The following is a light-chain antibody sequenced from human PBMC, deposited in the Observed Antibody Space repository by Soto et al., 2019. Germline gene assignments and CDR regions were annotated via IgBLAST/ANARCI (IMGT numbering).Light chain of an antibody. V-gene: IGLV2-8*01. Sequence: QSVLTQPPSASGSPGQSVAISCSGTSGDVGAYNYVSWYQQHPGKAPKLIIYEVNKRPSGVPDRFSDSKSGNTASLTVSGLQAEDEADYYCSSHAAGGVFGGGTKLTVL. CDR1: SGDVGAYNY. CDR3: SSHAAGGV. CDR2: EVN. J-gene: IGLJ3*02.